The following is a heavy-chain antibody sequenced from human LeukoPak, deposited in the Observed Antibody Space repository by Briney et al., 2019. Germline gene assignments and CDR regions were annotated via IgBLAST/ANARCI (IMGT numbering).Heavy chain of an antibody. Sequence: SETLSLTCGVSGGSVTSTNYWTWVRQPPGEGLEWIVEFNLQGFTNYNPSLMGRVAISVDTFENHISLQLTSVTAADTAVYYCAREGGPYRPLDYSGQGTLVTVSS. J-gene: IGHJ4*02. V-gene: IGHV4-4*02. CDR1: GGSVTSTNY. CDR2: FNLQGFT. CDR3: AREGGPYRPLDY.